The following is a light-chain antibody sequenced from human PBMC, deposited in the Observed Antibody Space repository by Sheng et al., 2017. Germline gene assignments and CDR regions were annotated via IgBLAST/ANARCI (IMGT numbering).Light chain of an antibody. Sequence: EIVMTQSPDTLSVSTGERATLSCTASESVTRNLAWYQQKPGQAPRLLIYGVSTRATGIPVRFSGSGSGTEFTLTISSLQSEDSAVYYCQQYNNRPPSTFGPGTKVDIK. CDR3: QQYNNRPPST. CDR2: GVS. CDR1: ESVTRN. J-gene: IGKJ3*01. V-gene: IGKV3-15*01.